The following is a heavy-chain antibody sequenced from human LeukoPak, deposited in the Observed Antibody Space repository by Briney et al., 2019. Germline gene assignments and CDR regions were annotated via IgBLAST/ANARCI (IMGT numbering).Heavy chain of an antibody. V-gene: IGHV3-73*01. Sequence: PGGSLKLSCAASGFTFSGTAMHWVRQASGKGLEWVGRIRSKANSYATAYAASVKGRFTISRDDSKNTAYLQMNSLKTEDTAVYYCTRHAGAVAGTASATSWYFDLGGRGTLVTVSS. CDR3: TRHAGAVAGTASATSWYFDL. CDR2: IRSKANSYAT. CDR1: GFTFSGTA. D-gene: IGHD6-19*01. J-gene: IGHJ2*01.